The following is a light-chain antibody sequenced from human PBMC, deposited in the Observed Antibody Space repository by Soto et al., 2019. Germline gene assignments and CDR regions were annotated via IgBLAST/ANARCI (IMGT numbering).Light chain of an antibody. V-gene: IGLV2-14*03. CDR3: NSYTTSSTYV. CDR1: SSDVGAYHY. J-gene: IGLJ1*01. CDR2: DVS. Sequence: QSVLTQPASVSGSPGQSIAISCTGTSSDVGAYHYVSWYQQHPGKAPKLMIYDVSNRPSGVSNRFSGSKSGNTASLTISGLQAEDEADYYCNSYTTSSTYVFGTGTKLTVL.